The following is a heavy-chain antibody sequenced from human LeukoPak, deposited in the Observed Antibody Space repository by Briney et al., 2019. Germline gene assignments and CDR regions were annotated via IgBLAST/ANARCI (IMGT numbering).Heavy chain of an antibody. CDR2: IKQDGSEK. Sequence: PGGSLRLSCAASGFTFSSYWMSWVRQAPGKGLEWVANIKQDGSEKYYADSVKGRFTISRDNSKNTLYLQMNSLRAEDTAVYYCAKDGMGSSWSYFDYWGQGTLVTVSS. CDR1: GFTFSSYW. D-gene: IGHD6-13*01. V-gene: IGHV3-7*01. J-gene: IGHJ4*02. CDR3: AKDGMGSSWSYFDY.